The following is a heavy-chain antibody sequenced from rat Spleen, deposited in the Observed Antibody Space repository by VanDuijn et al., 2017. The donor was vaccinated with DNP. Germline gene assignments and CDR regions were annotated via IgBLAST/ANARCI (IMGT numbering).Heavy chain of an antibody. D-gene: IGHD4-3*01. CDR3: VRWNSGHFDY. CDR2: IRYDGGGT. V-gene: IGHV5-22*01. J-gene: IGHJ2*01. Sequence: EVQLVESGGGLVQPGKSLKLSCAASGFTFSNYGMAWVRRAPEKGLEWVAYIRYDGGGTKYADSVKGRFAISRDNAKSTLYLQMNSLRSEDMATYYCVRWNSGHFDYWGQGVMVTVSS. CDR1: GFTFSNYG.